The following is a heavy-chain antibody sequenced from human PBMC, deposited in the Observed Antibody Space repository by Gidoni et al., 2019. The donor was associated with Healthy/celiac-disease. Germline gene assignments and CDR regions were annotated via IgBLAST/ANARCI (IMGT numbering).Heavy chain of an antibody. CDR2: ISYDGGSK. CDR3: AKDPVGFGELFDRYYCYYYMDV. CDR1: ACTLRRYG. J-gene: IGHJ6*03. V-gene: IGHV3-30*18. D-gene: IGHD3-10*01. Sequence: VQLVDSGGGEVQPGRSLSLSCAASACTLRRYGTPWPREAPGKGLEWVAVISYDGGSKSNADSVKGRFTSSRDNTKNTLYLQMNSLRAEDTAVYYCAKDPVGFGELFDRYYCYYYMDVWGKGTTVTVSS.